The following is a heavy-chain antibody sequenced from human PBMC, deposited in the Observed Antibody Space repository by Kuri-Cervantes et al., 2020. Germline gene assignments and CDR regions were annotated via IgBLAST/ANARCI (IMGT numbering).Heavy chain of an antibody. J-gene: IGHJ4*02. D-gene: IGHD5-24*01. CDR3: ARGHAVRDGYFPPSFDY. CDR2: ISYDGSNK. V-gene: IGHV3-30*03. Sequence: LSLTCAASGFTFSSYGMHWVRQGPGKGLEWVAVISYDGSNKYYADSVKGRFTISRDNSKNTLYLQMNSLRAEDTAVYYCARGHAVRDGYFPPSFDYWGQGTLVTVSS. CDR1: GFTFSSYG.